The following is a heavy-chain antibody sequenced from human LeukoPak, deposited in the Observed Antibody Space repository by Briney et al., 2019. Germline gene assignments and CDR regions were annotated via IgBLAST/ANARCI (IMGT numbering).Heavy chain of an antibody. CDR2: ISNSSSYT. Sequence: GGSLRLPCAASGFTFSDYYMRCIRQAPGKGLEGVSYISNSSSYTNYADSVKGRFTISRDNAKNSLYLQMNSLRAEDTAVYYCARDSTYGDYVPLWAFDIWGQGTMVTVSS. J-gene: IGHJ3*02. CDR3: ARDSTYGDYVPLWAFDI. D-gene: IGHD4-17*01. V-gene: IGHV3-11*06. CDR1: GFTFSDYY.